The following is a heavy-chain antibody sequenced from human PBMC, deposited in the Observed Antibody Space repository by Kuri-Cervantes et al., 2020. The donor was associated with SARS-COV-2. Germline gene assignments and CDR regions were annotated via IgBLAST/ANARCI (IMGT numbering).Heavy chain of an antibody. V-gene: IGHV4-4*02. CDR3: ARGRGQLWGYYYMDV. D-gene: IGHD5-18*01. CDR2: IYHSGST. CDR1: GGSISSSNW. Sequence: GSLRLSCAVSGGSISSSNWWSWVRQPPGKGLEWIGEIYHSGSTNYNPSLKSRVTISVDTSKNQFSLKLSSVTAADTAVYYCARGRGQLWGYYYMDVWGKGTRVTVS. J-gene: IGHJ6*03.